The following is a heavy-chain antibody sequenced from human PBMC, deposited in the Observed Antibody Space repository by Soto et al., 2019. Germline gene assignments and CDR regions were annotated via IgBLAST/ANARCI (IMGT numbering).Heavy chain of an antibody. CDR2: ISAHSGNT. Sequence: QVHLVQSGAEVKKPGASVKVSCKGSGYAFTTYCLTWVRQAPGQGLEWMGWISAHSGNTNYAQKLQGRVTVTRDTSTSTAYMELRSLRSDDTAVYYCARGRDGDYWGQGALVTVSS. J-gene: IGHJ4*02. CDR3: ARGRDGDY. CDR1: GYAFTTYC. V-gene: IGHV1-18*01. D-gene: IGHD6-6*01.